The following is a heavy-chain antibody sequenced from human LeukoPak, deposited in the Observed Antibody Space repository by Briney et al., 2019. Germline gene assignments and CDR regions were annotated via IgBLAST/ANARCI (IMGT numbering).Heavy chain of an antibody. CDR2: ILYDGANK. Sequence: GGSLRLSCAASGFTFSSYEMNWVRQAPGKGLEWVAVILYDGANKYYEDSVKGRFTISRDNSKNTLYLQMNSLRTEDTAVYYCAKDQDGGGAFDIWGQGTMVTVSS. D-gene: IGHD5-24*01. CDR3: AKDQDGGGAFDI. J-gene: IGHJ3*02. CDR1: GFTFSSYE. V-gene: IGHV3-30*18.